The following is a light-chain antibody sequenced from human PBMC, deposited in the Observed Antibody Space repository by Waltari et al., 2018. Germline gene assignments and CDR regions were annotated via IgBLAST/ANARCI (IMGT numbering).Light chain of an antibody. CDR3: CSYAGSSTVV. CDR1: RSDGGSYNL. J-gene: IGLJ2*01. CDR2: EGT. V-gene: IGLV2-23*01. Sequence: QSALTQPASVSGSPGQSIPIPCTGTRSDGGSYNLSSRYHQHPGTAPKPMLYEGTKRPSGVSNRFSGSKSGNTASLTISGLQAEDEADYYCCSYAGSSTVVFGGGTKLTVL.